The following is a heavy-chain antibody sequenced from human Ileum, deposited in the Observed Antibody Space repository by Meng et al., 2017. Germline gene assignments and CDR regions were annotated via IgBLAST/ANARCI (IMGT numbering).Heavy chain of an antibody. CDR3: AGRYSSGWYVH. V-gene: IGHV3-53*01. D-gene: IGHD6-19*01. CDR1: GFTVSSNY. Sequence: EVHLVEPGGGLILPGESLKLSCAASGFTVSSNYISWVRQAPGKGLEWVSVIYAGGTTYYADSVKGRFTISRDDSKNTVFLQMNSLRGEDTAVYYCAGRYSSGWYVHWGQGTLVTVSS. CDR2: IYAGGTT. J-gene: IGHJ5*02.